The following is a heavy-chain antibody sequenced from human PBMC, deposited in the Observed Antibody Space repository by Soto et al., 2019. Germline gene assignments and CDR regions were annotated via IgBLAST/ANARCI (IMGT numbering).Heavy chain of an antibody. CDR3: ARGSIVVVPAAMVY. CDR2: INAGNGNT. CDR1: GYTFTSYA. J-gene: IGHJ4*02. Sequence: QVQLVQSGAEVKKPGAPVKVSCKASGYTFTSYAMHWVRQAPGQRLEWMGWINAGNGNTKYSQKFQGRVTITRDTSASTAYMELSSLRSEDTAVYYCARGSIVVVPAAMVYWGQGTLVTVSS. V-gene: IGHV1-3*01. D-gene: IGHD2-2*01.